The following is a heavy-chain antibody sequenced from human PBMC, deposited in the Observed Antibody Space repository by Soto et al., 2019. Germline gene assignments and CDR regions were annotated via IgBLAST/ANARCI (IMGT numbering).Heavy chain of an antibody. CDR3: ARDPVDLFGYMDV. CDR1: GGTFASYS. V-gene: IGHV1-69*06. D-gene: IGHD2-21*01. CDR2: IIPLLKTV. Sequence: QEELVQSGAEVKKPGSSVNVSCKASGGTFASYSITWVRQAPGQRLEWMGEIIPLLKTVNYAQTLQGRVTITGDRSTSTVYMAMSRLRSDDTAVYYCARDPVDLFGYMDVWGHGTTVTVS. J-gene: IGHJ6*02.